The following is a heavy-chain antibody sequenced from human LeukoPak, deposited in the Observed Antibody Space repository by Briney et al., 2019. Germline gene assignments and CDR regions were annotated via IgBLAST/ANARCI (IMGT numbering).Heavy chain of an antibody. D-gene: IGHD4-11*01. CDR3: ARGNMWDYRRYYYYMDV. J-gene: IGHJ6*03. Sequence: SETLSLTCAVYGGSFSGYYWSWIRQPPGKGLEWIGEINHSGSTNYNPSLKSRVTISVDTSKNQFSLKLNSVTAADTAIYYCARGNMWDYRRYYYYMDVRGKGTTVTVSS. CDR1: GGSFSGYY. CDR2: INHSGST. V-gene: IGHV4-34*01.